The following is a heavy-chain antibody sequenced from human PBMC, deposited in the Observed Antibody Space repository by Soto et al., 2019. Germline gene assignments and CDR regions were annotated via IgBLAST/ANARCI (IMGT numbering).Heavy chain of an antibody. CDR2: IIPNFDTP. D-gene: IGHD3-10*01. CDR3: AVAMVREILIFESSGMHV. CDR1: GGSFNNYA. Sequence: QVHLVQSGAEVKKPGSSVKVSCKTSGGSFNNYAVSWVRQAPGQGLEGMGGIIPNFDTPNYAQKFQDRVTIIADESTSTVYMERRSLRSNDTAVYYCAVAMVREILIFESSGMHVWGQGTTVIVSS. J-gene: IGHJ6*02. V-gene: IGHV1-69*01.